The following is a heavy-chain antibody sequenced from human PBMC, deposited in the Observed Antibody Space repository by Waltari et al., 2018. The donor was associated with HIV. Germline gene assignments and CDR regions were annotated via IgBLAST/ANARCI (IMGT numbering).Heavy chain of an antibody. Sequence: QVQLQESGPGFVKPSETLSLICNVSGCSIASRASFLGWIRQSPEMHLGGVGSALYTRRPDLVTGQFCAKSSLKSRVALSVDTSKNQVSLRLTSVTAADTGLYYCVRHAAEFRPDLGWILAGVFEPWGLGTQVIVS. D-gene: IGHD3-10*01. J-gene: IGHJ1*01. CDR3: VRHAAEFRPDLGWILAGVFEP. V-gene: IGHV4-39*01. CDR1: GCSIASRASF. CDR2: ALYTRRPDLVTGQF.